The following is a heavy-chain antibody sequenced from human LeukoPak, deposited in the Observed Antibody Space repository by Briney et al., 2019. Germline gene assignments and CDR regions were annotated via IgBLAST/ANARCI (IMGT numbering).Heavy chain of an antibody. D-gene: IGHD4-23*01. CDR1: GFLFSTYG. CDR2: IHYDGSNK. Sequence: GGSLRLSCAASGFLFSTYGMHWVRQAPGKGLEWVAFIHYDGSNKYYADSVKGRFTISRDNSKNTLYLQMNSLRAEDTAVYYCARDRGDDYGGQLDYWGQGTLVTVSS. V-gene: IGHV3-30*02. J-gene: IGHJ4*02. CDR3: ARDRGDDYGGQLDY.